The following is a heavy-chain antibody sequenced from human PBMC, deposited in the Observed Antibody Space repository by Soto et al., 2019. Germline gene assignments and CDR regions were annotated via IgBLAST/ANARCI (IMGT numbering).Heavy chain of an antibody. V-gene: IGHV1-69*05. J-gene: IGHJ3*02. CDR2: IIPIFGTA. Sequence: QVQLVQSGAEVKKPGSSVKVSCKASGGTFSSYAISWVRQAPGQGLEWMGGIIPIFGTANYAQKFQGRVTITXXEXTXXAYMELSSLRSEDTAVYYCARDLSGYSYGPDAFDIWGQGTMVTVSS. CDR3: ARDLSGYSYGPDAFDI. CDR1: GGTFSSYA. D-gene: IGHD5-18*01.